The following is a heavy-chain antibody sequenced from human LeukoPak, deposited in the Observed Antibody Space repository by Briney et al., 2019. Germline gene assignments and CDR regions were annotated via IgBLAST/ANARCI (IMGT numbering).Heavy chain of an antibody. D-gene: IGHD6-13*01. Sequence: GESLKISCQGSGYSFTSYLIGWVRQLPGKGLEWMGIIYPGDSDTRYSPSFQGQVTISADKSISTAYLQWSSLKASDTAMYYCARRRSSWYFDYWGQGTLVTVS. J-gene: IGHJ4*02. V-gene: IGHV5-51*01. CDR3: ARRRSSWYFDY. CDR2: IYPGDSDT. CDR1: GYSFTSYL.